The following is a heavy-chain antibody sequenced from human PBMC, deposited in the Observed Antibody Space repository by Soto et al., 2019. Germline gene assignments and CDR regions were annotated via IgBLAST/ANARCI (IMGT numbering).Heavy chain of an antibody. CDR3: AREENCSDGVCYSEYFQR. J-gene: IGHJ1*01. CDR1: GYIFTAYS. V-gene: IGHV1-46*01. Sequence: QVQLVQSGAEVKKPGASVKVSCKASGYIFTAYSMHWVRQAPGQGLEWMSVVNPSGGSTNYAQKVRGRITMTRDTSTTTVYMDQSSLTSEDTAVYYCAREENCSDGVCYSEYFQRWGQGTLVTVSS. CDR2: VNPSGGST. D-gene: IGHD2-15*01.